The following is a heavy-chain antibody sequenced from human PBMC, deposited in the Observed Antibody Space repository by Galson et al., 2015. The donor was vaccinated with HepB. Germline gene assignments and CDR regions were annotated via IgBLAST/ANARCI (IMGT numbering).Heavy chain of an antibody. J-gene: IGHJ4*02. CDR2: FDPEDGET. D-gene: IGHD6-13*01. CDR3: ATNVFIAAAGGGYFDY. Sequence: SVKVSCKVSGYTLTELSMHWVRQAPGKGLEWMGGFDPEDGETIYAQKFQGRVTMTEDTSTDTAYMELSSLRSEDTAVYYCATNVFIAAAGGGYFDYWGQGTLVTVSS. CDR1: GYTLTELS. V-gene: IGHV1-24*01.